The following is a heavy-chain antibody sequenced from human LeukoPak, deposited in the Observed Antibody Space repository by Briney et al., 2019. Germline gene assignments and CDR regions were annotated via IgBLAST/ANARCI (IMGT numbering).Heavy chain of an antibody. V-gene: IGHV3-30*18. CDR3: AKTTSGGAIYLDY. D-gene: IGHD2-15*01. J-gene: IGHJ4*02. CDR1: GFTFSSYG. CDR2: ISYDGSNK. Sequence: PGGSLRLSCAASGFTFSSYGMHWVRQAPGKGLEWVAVISYDGSNKYYADSVRGRFTISRDNSKNTLYLQMNSLRAEDTAVYYCAKTTSGGAIYLDYWGQGTLVTVSS.